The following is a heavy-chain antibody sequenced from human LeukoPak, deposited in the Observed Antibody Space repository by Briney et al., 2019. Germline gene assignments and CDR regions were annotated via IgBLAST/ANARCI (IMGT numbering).Heavy chain of an antibody. CDR1: GYTFTSYG. Sequence: GASVKVSCKASGYTFTSYGISWVRQAPGQGLEWMGWISAYNGNTNYAQKLQGRVTMTTDTSTSTAYMELRSLRSDDTAVYYCARSPLGYCSGGSCYPSAEYFQHWGQGTLVTVSS. D-gene: IGHD2-15*01. V-gene: IGHV1-18*01. CDR3: ARSPLGYCSGGSCYPSAEYFQH. J-gene: IGHJ1*01. CDR2: ISAYNGNT.